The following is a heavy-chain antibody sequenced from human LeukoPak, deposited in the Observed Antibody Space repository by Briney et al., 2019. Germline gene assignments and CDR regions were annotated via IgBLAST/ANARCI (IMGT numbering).Heavy chain of an antibody. J-gene: IGHJ3*02. CDR1: GFTFSSYA. V-gene: IGHV3-23*01. Sequence: PGGSLRLSCAASGFTFSSYAMSWVRQAPGKGLEWVSTISGSGSSTYYADSVKGRFTISRGSSKNTLYLQMNSLRAEDTAVYHCAKGRYYYDNSDAFEIWGQGTMVTVSS. CDR2: ISGSGSST. D-gene: IGHD3-22*01. CDR3: AKGRYYYDNSDAFEI.